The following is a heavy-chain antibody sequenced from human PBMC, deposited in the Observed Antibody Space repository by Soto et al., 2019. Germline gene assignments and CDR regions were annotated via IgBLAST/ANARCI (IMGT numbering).Heavy chain of an antibody. D-gene: IGHD3-9*01. J-gene: IGHJ4*02. CDR2: IIPILGIA. V-gene: IGHV1-69*02. CDR1: GGTFSSYT. Sequence: QVQLVQSGAEVKKPGSSVKVSCKASGGTFSSYTISWVRQAPGQGLEWMGRIIPILGIANYAQKFQGRVTITADQSTSTAYMELSSLRSEDTAVYYCARGSKVLRYFDWQYYFDYWGQGTLVTVSS. CDR3: ARGSKVLRYFDWQYYFDY.